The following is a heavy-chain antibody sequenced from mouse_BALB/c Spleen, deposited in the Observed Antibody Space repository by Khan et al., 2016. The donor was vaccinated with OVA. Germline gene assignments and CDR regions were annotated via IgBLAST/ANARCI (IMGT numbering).Heavy chain of an antibody. CDR1: GYSITSNYA. D-gene: IGHD1-1*01. CDR3: ARGNYYEYAMDY. Sequence: EVQLQESGPGLVKPSQSLSLTCTVTGYSITSNYAWNWIRQFPGNKLEWMGYISYSGTTNYNPSLTSRISITRDTSTNQFFMQLTSVTTEASTTYYCARGNYYEYAMDYWGQGTSITVSS. CDR2: ISYSGTT. V-gene: IGHV3-2*02. J-gene: IGHJ4*01.